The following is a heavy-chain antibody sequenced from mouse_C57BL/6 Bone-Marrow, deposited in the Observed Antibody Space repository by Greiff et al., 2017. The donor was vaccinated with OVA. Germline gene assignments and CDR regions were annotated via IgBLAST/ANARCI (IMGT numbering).Heavy chain of an antibody. CDR3: ASNWEAAY. D-gene: IGHD4-1*02. J-gene: IGHJ3*01. V-gene: IGHV5-6*01. Sequence: EVQGVESGGDLVKPGGSLKLSCAASGFTFSSYGMSWVRQTPDKRLEWVATISSGGSYTYYPDSVKGRFTISRDNAKNTLYLQMSSLKSEDTAMYYCASNWEAAYWGQGTLVTVSA. CDR1: GFTFSSYG. CDR2: ISSGGSYT.